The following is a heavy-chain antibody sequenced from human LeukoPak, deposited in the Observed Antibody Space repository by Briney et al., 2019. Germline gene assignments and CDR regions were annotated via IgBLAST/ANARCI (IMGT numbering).Heavy chain of an antibody. Sequence: SETLSLTCTVSGGSISSSSYYWGWIRQPPGKGLEWIGSIYYSGSTYYNPSLESRVTISLDTSKNQFSLKLSSVTAADTAMYYCVRVETEGSSWYGVHYFDYWGQGTQVTVSS. CDR3: VRVETEGSSWYGVHYFDY. D-gene: IGHD6-13*01. CDR1: GGSISSSSYY. CDR2: IYYSGST. J-gene: IGHJ4*02. V-gene: IGHV4-39*07.